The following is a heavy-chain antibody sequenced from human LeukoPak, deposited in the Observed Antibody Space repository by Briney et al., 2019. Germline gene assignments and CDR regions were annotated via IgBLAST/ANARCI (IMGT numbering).Heavy chain of an antibody. CDR3: ARVPLGYLGYSSAWYTDY. CDR2: ITSRSTYI. D-gene: IGHD6-19*01. J-gene: IGHJ4*02. CDR1: GFTFSDYT. V-gene: IGHV3-21*01. Sequence: PGGSLSLSCAASGFTFSDYTMMWVRQAPGKGLEYVSSITSRSTYIYYADPVKGRFTISRDNAKNSLYLQMNSLRTEDTAVYYCARVPLGYLGYSSAWYTDYWGQGALVSVSS.